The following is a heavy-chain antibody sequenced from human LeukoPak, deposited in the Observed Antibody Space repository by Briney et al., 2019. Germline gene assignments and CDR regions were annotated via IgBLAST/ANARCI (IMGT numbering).Heavy chain of an antibody. J-gene: IGHJ4*02. CDR3: AREMLGKSHYFEY. Sequence: PGGSLRLSCAASGCTFSTYAMHWVRQAPGKGLEFVSAINPNGDTTFYANSVRDRFTISRDNSKNTLYLQMGSLRPEDMAVYYCAREMLGKSHYFEYWGQGTLVTVSS. CDR2: INPNGDTT. CDR1: GCTFSTYA. V-gene: IGHV3-64*01. D-gene: IGHD7-27*01.